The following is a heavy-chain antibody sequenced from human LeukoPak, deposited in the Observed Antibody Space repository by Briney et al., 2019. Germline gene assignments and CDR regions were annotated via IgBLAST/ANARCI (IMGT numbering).Heavy chain of an antibody. J-gene: IGHJ4*02. CDR1: GYTFTGYY. V-gene: IGHV1-2*02. CDR3: ARASRWELPRYFDY. D-gene: IGHD1-26*01. Sequence: EASVKVSCKASGYTFTGYYMYWVRQAPGQGLEWMGWINPNSGGTNYAQKFQGRVTMTRDTSISTAYMELSRLRSDDTAVYYCARASRWELPRYFDYWGQGTLVTVSS. CDR2: INPNSGGT.